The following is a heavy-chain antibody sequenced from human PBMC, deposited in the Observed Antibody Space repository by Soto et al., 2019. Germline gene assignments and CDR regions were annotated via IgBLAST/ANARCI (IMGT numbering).Heavy chain of an antibody. J-gene: IGHJ4*02. V-gene: IGHV4-34*01. CDR3: ARGYSSSWPSSY. CDR1: GGSFSGYY. CDR2: INHSGST. D-gene: IGHD6-13*01. Sequence: QVQLQQWGAGLLKPSETLSLTCAVYGGSFSGYYWSWIRQPPGKGLEWIGEINHSGSTNYNPSLKGRSPISVDTSKNQFSLKLSPGTAAGPAVYYFARGYSSSWPSSYWGQGTLVTVSS.